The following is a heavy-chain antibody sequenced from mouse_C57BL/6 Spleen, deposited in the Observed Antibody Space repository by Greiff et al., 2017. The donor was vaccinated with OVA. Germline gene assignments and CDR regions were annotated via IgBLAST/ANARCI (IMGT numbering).Heavy chain of an antibody. D-gene: IGHD1-1*01. CDR1: GFTFSSYA. J-gene: IGHJ4*01. Sequence: DVKLVESGGGLVKPGGSLKLSCAASGFTFSSYAMSWVRQTPEKRLEWVATISDGGSYTYYPDNVKGRFTISRDNAKNNLYLQMSHLKSEDTARYYCARDTTTVVAPYDAMDYWGQGTSVTVSS. V-gene: IGHV5-4*01. CDR3: ARDTTTVVAPYDAMDY. CDR2: ISDGGSYT.